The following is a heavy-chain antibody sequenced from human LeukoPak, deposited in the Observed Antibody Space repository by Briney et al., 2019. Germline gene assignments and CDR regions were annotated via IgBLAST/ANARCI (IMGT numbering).Heavy chain of an antibody. CDR2: IKSGGSTT. D-gene: IGHD5-18*01. J-gene: IGHJ4*02. CDR3: ARVVDTHFDY. Sequence: QSGGSLRLSCAASGFIFSSYWMHWVRHAPGKGLVWVAHIKSGGSTTTYAVSVKGRYTISRDNAKNTLYLQMNSLRAEDTAVYYCARVVDTHFDYWGQGTLVTVSS. CDR1: GFIFSSYW. V-gene: IGHV3-74*01.